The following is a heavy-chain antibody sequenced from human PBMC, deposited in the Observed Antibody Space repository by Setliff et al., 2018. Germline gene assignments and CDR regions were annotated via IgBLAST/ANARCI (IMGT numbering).Heavy chain of an antibody. Sequence: RASVKVSCKTSGYTFTDYYIHWVRQAPGEGLEWMGGFDPEEGETIYAQKCQGRVNMTEDTATDTAYMELSSLRSEDTAVYYCATTPHNRGSYDVTLDYRGKGPRVT. CDR3: ATTPHNRGSYDVTLDY. CDR2: FDPEEGET. D-gene: IGHD1-26*01. CDR1: GYTFTDYY. V-gene: IGHV1-24*01. J-gene: IGHJ4*02.